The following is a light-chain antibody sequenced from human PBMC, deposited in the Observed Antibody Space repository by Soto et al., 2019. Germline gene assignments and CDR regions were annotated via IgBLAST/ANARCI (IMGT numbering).Light chain of an antibody. CDR2: AAS. V-gene: IGKV1-6*01. CDR3: PQDYDYPWT. Sequence: AIQMTQSPSSLSASVGDRVTMACRASQGIRNNLGWHQQEPGKAPKLLIYAASSLHSGVPSRFSGSGSGTDFTLTISSLQPEDFATYYCPQDYDYPWTFGQGTKVDIK. J-gene: IGKJ1*01. CDR1: QGIRNN.